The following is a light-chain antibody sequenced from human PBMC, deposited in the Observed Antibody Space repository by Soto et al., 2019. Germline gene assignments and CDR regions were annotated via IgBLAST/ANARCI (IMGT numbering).Light chain of an antibody. V-gene: IGLV3-21*02. J-gene: IGLJ3*02. Sequence: SYELTQPPSVSGSPGQSARITCGGTNIGSKSVHWYQQKPGQAPKLVVYYDSDRPTGIPERFSGSTSGNKATLTIVSGYAGDEADYYCQGWDSSSDNWVFGGGTKLTVL. CDR3: QGWDSSSDNWV. CDR1: NIGSKS. CDR2: YDS.